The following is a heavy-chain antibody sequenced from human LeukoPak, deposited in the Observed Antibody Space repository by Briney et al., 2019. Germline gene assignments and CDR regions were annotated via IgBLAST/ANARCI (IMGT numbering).Heavy chain of an antibody. V-gene: IGHV3-30*02. Sequence: GGSLRLSCAASGFTVSSNEMSWVRQAPGKGLEWVAFIRFDGSNKYYADSVKGRFTISRDNSKNTLYLQMNSLRAEDTAVYYCAKEGTASKPSDLDYWGQGILVTVSS. CDR1: GFTVSSNE. CDR3: AKEGTASKPSDLDY. J-gene: IGHJ4*02. CDR2: IRFDGSNK. D-gene: IGHD1/OR15-1a*01.